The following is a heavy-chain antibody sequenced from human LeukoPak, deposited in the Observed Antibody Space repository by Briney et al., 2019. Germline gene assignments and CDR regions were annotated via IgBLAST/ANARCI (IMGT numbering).Heavy chain of an antibody. Sequence: GASVKVSCKASGYTFTDYFMHWVRQAPGQGHEWMGWINPNNGETNYAQKFQGRVTMTSYTSISTAYMELSRLTSDDTAVYYCARDGYSGYHYHDWFDPWGQGTLVTVSS. D-gene: IGHD5-12*01. V-gene: IGHV1-2*02. CDR1: GYTFTDYF. CDR3: ARDGYSGYHYHDWFDP. CDR2: INPNNGET. J-gene: IGHJ5*02.